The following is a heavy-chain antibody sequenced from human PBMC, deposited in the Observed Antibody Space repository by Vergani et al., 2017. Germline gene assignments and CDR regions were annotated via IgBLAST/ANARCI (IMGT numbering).Heavy chain of an antibody. V-gene: IGHV4-39*01. CDR1: GDSVIRTDYH. CDR3: ASTRGACRAAYCHSYDF. J-gene: IGHJ4*02. CDR2: MDYSGSP. D-gene: IGHD2-15*01. Sequence: QVQLQESGPGLVKPSETLSLTCTVSGDSVIRTDYHWGWIRQPPGKGLEWIGSMDYSGSPSYNTSLVSRISISFETPKNQFSLRLTSVTAADTAVYYCASTRGACRAAYCHSYDFWGPGTLVGVSS.